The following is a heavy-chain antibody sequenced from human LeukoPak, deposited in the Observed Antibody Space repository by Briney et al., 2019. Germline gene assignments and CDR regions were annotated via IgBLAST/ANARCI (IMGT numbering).Heavy chain of an antibody. CDR2: IYYSGTT. D-gene: IGHD6-13*01. J-gene: IGHJ5*02. CDR3: ARDRALIAATGGNWFDP. V-gene: IGHV4-39*07. Sequence: SETLSLTCTVSGGSISTYYWGWIRQPPGKGLEWIGSIYYSGTTYYNPSLKSRVTISIDTSKNQFSLKLTSVTDADTAVYYCARDRALIAATGGNWFDPWGQGTLVTVSS. CDR1: GGSISTYY.